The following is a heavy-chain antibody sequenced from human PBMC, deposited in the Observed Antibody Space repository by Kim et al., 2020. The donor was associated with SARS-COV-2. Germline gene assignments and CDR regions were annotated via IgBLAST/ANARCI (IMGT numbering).Heavy chain of an antibody. J-gene: IGHJ4*02. V-gene: IGHV4-39*07. CDR2: IYYSGST. D-gene: IGHD3-10*01. CDR3: ARDSFHYGSGSYYSEPSEN. CDR1: GGSISSSSYY. Sequence: SETLSLTCTVSGGSISSSSYYWGWIRQPPGKGLEWIGSIYYSGSTYYNPSLKSRVTISVDTSKNQFSLKLSSVTAADTAVYYCARDSFHYGSGSYYSEPSENWGQGTLVTVSS.